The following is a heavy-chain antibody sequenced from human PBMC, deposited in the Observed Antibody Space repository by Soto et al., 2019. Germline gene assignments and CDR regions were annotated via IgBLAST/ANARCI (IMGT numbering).Heavy chain of an antibody. D-gene: IGHD3-16*02. CDR1: GFTFSSYG. V-gene: IGHV3-30*18. CDR3: AKDREHDYIWGSYPHY. CDR2: LTYDESNK. Sequence: GGSLRLSCAASGFTFSSYGMHWVRQAPGKGLEWVAVLTYDESNKDNADSVKGRFTISRDNSKNTLYLQMNSLRAEDTAVYYCAKDREHDYIWGSYPHYWGQGTLVTVSS. J-gene: IGHJ4*02.